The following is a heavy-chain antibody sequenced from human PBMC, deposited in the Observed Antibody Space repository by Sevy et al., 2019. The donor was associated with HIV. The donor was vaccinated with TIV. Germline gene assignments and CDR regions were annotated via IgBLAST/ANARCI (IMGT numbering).Heavy chain of an antibody. CDR3: AGEGGPRQIDV. J-gene: IGHJ6*02. CDR2: ISYDGRNQ. D-gene: IGHD3-16*01. V-gene: IGHV3-30-3*01. Sequence: GGSLRLSCGVSGFPFSRHAMHWVRQAPGKGLEWVAVISYDGRNQDYADSVKGRFIISRDNPMNTLHLQMNSLRVEDTALYFCAGEGGPRQIDVWGQGTTVTVSS. CDR1: GFPFSRHA.